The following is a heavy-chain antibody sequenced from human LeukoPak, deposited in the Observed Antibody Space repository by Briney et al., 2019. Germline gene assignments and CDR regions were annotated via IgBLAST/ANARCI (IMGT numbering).Heavy chain of an antibody. Sequence: PGGSLRLSCAASGFTFSTYWMSWVRQAPGKGLEWVANINEDGREKYYVDSVKGRFTISRDNAKNSLYLQMNSLRAEDTAVFYCARIYDTSGYSFDYWGQGTLVTVSS. V-gene: IGHV3-7*01. CDR1: GFTFSTYW. CDR3: ARIYDTSGYSFDY. D-gene: IGHD3-22*01. J-gene: IGHJ4*02. CDR2: INEDGREK.